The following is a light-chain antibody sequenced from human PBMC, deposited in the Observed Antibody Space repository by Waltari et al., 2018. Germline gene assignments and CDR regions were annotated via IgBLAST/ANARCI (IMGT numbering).Light chain of an antibody. CDR3: QQYYTYSLWA. J-gene: IGKJ1*01. CDR2: GAS. V-gene: IGKV1-5*01. Sequence: DIQMTQSPSSVSAFVGYRVTITCRASQSISNWFAWYQQKPGKAPKLLIYGASDLHSGVPSRFSGSGAGTDFTLTISSLQPDDFATYFCQQYYTYSLWAFGQGTKVETK. CDR1: QSISNW.